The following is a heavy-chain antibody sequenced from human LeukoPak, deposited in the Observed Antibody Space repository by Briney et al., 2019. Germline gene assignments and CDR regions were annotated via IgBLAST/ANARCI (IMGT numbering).Heavy chain of an antibody. CDR3: ARVAPTRGYASSGYYPLDY. Sequence: SETLSLTCTVSGGSISSYYWSWIRQPPGKGLEWIGYIYYSGSTNYNPSLKSRVTIAVDTSKNQFSLRLTSVTAADTAVYNCARVAPTRGYASSGYYPLDYWGQGTLVNVSS. CDR1: GGSISSYY. D-gene: IGHD3-22*01. J-gene: IGHJ4*02. V-gene: IGHV4-59*01. CDR2: IYYSGST.